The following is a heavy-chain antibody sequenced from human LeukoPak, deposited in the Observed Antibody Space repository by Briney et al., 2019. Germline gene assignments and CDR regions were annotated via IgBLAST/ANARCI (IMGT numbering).Heavy chain of an antibody. J-gene: IGHJ5*01. CDR1: GASITNYY. V-gene: IGHV4-59*01. Sequence: SETLSLTCTVSGASITNYYWSWIRQPPGKGLEWIGYIYYSGSTNYNPSLKSRVTISIDTSRKQFSLKLSSVAAADTAVHYCGRAPRGLLPDSWGQGTLVTVSS. D-gene: IGHD2-15*01. CDR3: GRAPRGLLPDS. CDR2: IYYSGST.